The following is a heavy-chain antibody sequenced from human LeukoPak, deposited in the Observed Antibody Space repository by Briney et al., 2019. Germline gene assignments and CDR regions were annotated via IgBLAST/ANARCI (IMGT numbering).Heavy chain of an antibody. CDR3: ATYSTGFDI. CDR2: INHRGST. D-gene: IGHD6-19*01. V-gene: IGHV4-34*01. J-gene: IGHJ3*02. CDR1: GGSFSDYY. Sequence: PSETLSLTCAVYGGSFSDYYWTWIRQPQGKGLEWIGEINHRGSTHYNPSLKSRVTISVDTSKKQFSLKLSSVTAADTAVYYCATYSTGFDIWGQGTVVTVSS.